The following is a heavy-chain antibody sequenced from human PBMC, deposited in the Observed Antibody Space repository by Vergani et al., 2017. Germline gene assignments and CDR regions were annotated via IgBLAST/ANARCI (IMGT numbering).Heavy chain of an antibody. CDR1: GGSISSYY. CDR2: IYYSGST. Sequence: QVQLQESGPGLVKPSETLSLTCTVSGGSISSYYWSWIRQPPGKGLEWIGYIYYSGSTNYNPSLKSRVTISVDTSKNQFSLKLSSVTAADTAVYYCARHARYNWFDPWGQGTLVTVSS. CDR3: ARHARYNWFDP. V-gene: IGHV4-59*08. J-gene: IGHJ5*02.